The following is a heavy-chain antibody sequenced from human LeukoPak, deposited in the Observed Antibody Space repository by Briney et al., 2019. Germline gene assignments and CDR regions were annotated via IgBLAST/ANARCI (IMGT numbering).Heavy chain of an antibody. D-gene: IGHD6-19*01. CDR3: AKGVQWAVPGSCLDS. Sequence: GGSLRLSCPASGFTFNNYAMIWVRQAPGKGLEWVSGISGSGGSTYYADSVKGRFRISRDNSKNTLYLQMNGLGVDDTAVYYCAKGVQWAVPGSCLDSWGLGTLVTVSS. CDR2: ISGSGGST. CDR1: GFTFNNYA. V-gene: IGHV3-23*01. J-gene: IGHJ4*02.